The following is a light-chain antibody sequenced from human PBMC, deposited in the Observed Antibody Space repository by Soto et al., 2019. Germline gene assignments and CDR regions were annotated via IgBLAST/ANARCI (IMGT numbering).Light chain of an antibody. Sequence: DVVMTQSPLSLPFTLVQPASISCRSSQSLVYSDGNTYLNWFQQSSSQSPRLLMYTVSMRDSGDPDIFCGSGSATDFTLKISRVDADNVGVYYCLQGTHWPWTFIQGTKIDIK. J-gene: IGKJ1*01. CDR2: TVS. V-gene: IGKV2-30*01. CDR1: QSLVYSDGNTY. CDR3: LQGTHWPWT.